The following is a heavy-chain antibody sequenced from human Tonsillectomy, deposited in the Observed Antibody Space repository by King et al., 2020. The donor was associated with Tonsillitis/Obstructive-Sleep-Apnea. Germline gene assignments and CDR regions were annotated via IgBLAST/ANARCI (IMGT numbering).Heavy chain of an antibody. CDR3: ARTPPFGSDYYYYYYMDV. CDR1: GYTFTSYY. D-gene: IGHD3-3*01. Sequence: QGQLVQSGAEVKKPGASVKVSCKASGYTFTSYYMHWVRQAPGQGLEWMGIINPSGGSTSYAQKFRGRVTMTRDTSTSTVYMELSSLRSEDTAVYYCARTPPFGSDYYYYYYMDVWGKGTTVTVSS. V-gene: IGHV1-46*01. J-gene: IGHJ6*03. CDR2: INPSGGST.